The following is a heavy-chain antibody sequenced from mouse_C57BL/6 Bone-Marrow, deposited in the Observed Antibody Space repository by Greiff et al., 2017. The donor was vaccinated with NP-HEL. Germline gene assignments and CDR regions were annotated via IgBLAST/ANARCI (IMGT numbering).Heavy chain of an antibody. D-gene: IGHD2-1*01. CDR1: GYTFTSYW. J-gene: IGHJ3*01. CDR2: IDPSDSYT. CDR3: AIICYGNYVGFAY. Sequence: QVQLQQSGAELVMPGASVKLSCKASGYTFTSYWMHWVKQRPGQGLEWIGEIDPSDSYTNYNQKFKGKSTLTVDKSSSTAYMQLSSLTSEDSAVYYCAIICYGNYVGFAYWGQGTLVTVSA. V-gene: IGHV1-69*01.